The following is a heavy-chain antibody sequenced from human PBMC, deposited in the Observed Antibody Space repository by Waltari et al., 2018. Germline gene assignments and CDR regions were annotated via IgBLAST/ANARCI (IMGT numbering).Heavy chain of an antibody. J-gene: IGHJ2*01. V-gene: IGHV1-69*14. CDR2: IIPIFGTA. CDR3: ARGGYSYSWYFDL. CDR1: GGTFSSYA. Sequence: QVQLVQSGAEVKKPGSSVKVSCKASGGTFSSYAISWVRQAPGQGLEWMGVVQGPGQGLWWMGGIIPIFGTANYAPKFQGRGTITADKSTSTAYMELSSLRSEDTAVYYCARGGYSYSWYFDLWGRGTLVTVSS. D-gene: IGHD5-18*01.